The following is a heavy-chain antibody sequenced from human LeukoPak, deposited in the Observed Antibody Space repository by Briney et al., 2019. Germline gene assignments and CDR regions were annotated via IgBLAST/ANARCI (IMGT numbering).Heavy chain of an antibody. D-gene: IGHD6-19*01. CDR1: GYTFTTYS. CDR3: ARGKTGAGYYYCGIDD. CDR2: MSPNSGKT. Sequence: GASVKVSCKASGYTFTTYSISWLRQAPGQGLEWMGWMSPNSGKTSYAQKFQGRVTMTRNTSISTAYMELSSLRSEDTAVYFCARGKTGAGYYYCGIDDWCRGTTVTVSS. V-gene: IGHV1-8*01. J-gene: IGHJ6*02.